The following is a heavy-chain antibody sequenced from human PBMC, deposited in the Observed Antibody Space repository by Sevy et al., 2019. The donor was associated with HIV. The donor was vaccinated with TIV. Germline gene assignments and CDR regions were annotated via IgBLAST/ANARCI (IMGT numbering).Heavy chain of an antibody. Sequence: ASVKVSCKASGYTFTSYDINWVRQATGQGLEWMGWMNPNSGNTGYAQMFQGRVTMTRNTSISTAYMELSSLRSEDTAVYYCARAARERYYYDSSGYSIYYYYGMDVWGQGTTVTVSS. D-gene: IGHD3-22*01. J-gene: IGHJ6*02. CDR1: GYTFTSYD. CDR3: ARAARERYYYDSSGYSIYYYYGMDV. CDR2: MNPNSGNT. V-gene: IGHV1-8*01.